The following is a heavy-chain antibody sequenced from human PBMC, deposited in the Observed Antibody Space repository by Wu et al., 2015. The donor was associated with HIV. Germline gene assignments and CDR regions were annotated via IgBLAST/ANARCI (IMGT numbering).Heavy chain of an antibody. CDR3: ARAVVPAAPGRDYYYYMDV. CDR2: IIPIFGTA. V-gene: IGHV1-69*12. Sequence: QVQLVQSGAEVKKPGSSVKVSCKASGGTFSSYAFTWVRQAPGQGLEWMGGIIPIFGTANYAQKFQGRVTITADESTSTAYMELSSLRSEDTAVYYCARAVVPAAPGRDYYYYMDVWGQRDHGPPSP. J-gene: IGHJ6*03. D-gene: IGHD2-2*01. CDR1: GGTFSSYA.